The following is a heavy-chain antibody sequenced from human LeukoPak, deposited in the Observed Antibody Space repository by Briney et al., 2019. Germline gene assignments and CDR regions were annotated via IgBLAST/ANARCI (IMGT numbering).Heavy chain of an antibody. V-gene: IGHV3-21*01. CDR3: ARDEWELFAFDI. J-gene: IGHJ3*02. CDR1: GFTFSSYS. CDR2: ISSSSSYI. D-gene: IGHD1-26*01. Sequence: GGSLRLSCAASGFTFSSYSMNWVRQAPGKGLEWVSSISSSSSYIYYADSVKGRFAISRDNAKNSLYLQMNSLRAEDTAVYYCARDEWELFAFDIWGQGTMVTVSS.